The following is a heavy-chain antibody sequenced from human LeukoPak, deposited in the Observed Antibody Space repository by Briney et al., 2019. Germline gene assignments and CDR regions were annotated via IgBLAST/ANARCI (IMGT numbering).Heavy chain of an antibody. J-gene: IGHJ4*02. V-gene: IGHV1-2*02. D-gene: IGHD1/OR15-1a*01. CDR2: IHPKSGDT. Sequence: ASVKVSCKASGYTFADYFIHWVRQAPGQGLEWMGWIHPKSGDTKSAQKFQGRVTLTSDTSINTAYMELSSLSSDDPAVYYCSRSRESLEQDYWGQGTLVTISS. CDR1: GYTFADYF. CDR3: SRSRESLEQDY.